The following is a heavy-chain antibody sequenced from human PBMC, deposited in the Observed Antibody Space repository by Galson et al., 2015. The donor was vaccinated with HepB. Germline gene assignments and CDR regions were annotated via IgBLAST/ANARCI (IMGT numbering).Heavy chain of an antibody. Sequence: SLRLSCAASGFTFSSYAMHWVRQAPGKGLEWMAVISYDGSNKYYADSVKGRFTISRDNSKNTLYLQMNSLRAEDTAVYYCARADCSSTTCYGPDYWGQGTLVTVSS. V-gene: IGHV3-30-3*01. D-gene: IGHD2-2*01. J-gene: IGHJ4*02. CDR3: ARADCSSTTCYGPDY. CDR1: GFTFSSYA. CDR2: ISYDGSNK.